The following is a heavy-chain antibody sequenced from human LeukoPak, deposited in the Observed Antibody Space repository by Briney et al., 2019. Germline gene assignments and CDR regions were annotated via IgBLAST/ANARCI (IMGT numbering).Heavy chain of an antibody. D-gene: IGHD3-22*01. CDR3: ARQAQEGGYYT. Sequence: PSQTLSLTCTVSGGSISSGGYYWSWIRQHPGKGLEWIGYVYYSGSTYYNPSLKSRVTISVDTSKNQFSLKLSSVTAADTAVYYCARQAQEGGYYTWGQGTLVTVSS. CDR1: GGSISSGGYY. CDR2: VYYSGST. V-gene: IGHV4-31*03. J-gene: IGHJ4*02.